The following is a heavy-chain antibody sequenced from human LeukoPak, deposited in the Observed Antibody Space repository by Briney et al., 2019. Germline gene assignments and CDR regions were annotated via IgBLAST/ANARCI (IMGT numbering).Heavy chain of an antibody. D-gene: IGHD2-15*01. CDR3: ARRRCSGGTCYPFYLDY. V-gene: IGHV4-39*01. CDR1: GGSISSNSYY. Sequence: SETLSLTCTVSGGSISSNSYYWGWIRQPPGKGLEWIGSIYYSGTTYYNPSLKSRVTISVDTSKNQFSLKLTSVTAADTAVYYCARRRCSGGTCYPFYLDYWGQGTLATVSS. CDR2: IYYSGTT. J-gene: IGHJ4*02.